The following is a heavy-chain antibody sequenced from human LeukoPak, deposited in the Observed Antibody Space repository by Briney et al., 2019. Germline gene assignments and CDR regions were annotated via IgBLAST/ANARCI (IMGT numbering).Heavy chain of an antibody. CDR1: GGSISSSNFY. J-gene: IGHJ4*02. V-gene: IGHV4-39*07. CDR2: IYYSGST. CDR3: ARVFRGYYDSSVQSPFDS. Sequence: PSETLSLTCTVSGGSISSSNFYWGWIRQPPGKGLEWIGSIYYSGSTYYNSSLKSRVTLSVDTSKNQFSLKLNSVTAADTAVYYCARVFRGYYDSSVQSPFDSWGQGTLVTVSS. D-gene: IGHD3-22*01.